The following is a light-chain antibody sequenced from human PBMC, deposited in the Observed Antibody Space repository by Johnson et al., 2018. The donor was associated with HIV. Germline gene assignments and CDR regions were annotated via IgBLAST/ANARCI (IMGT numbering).Light chain of an antibody. CDR2: ENN. J-gene: IGLJ1*01. CDR1: SSNIGKNS. CDR3: GTWDSSLSGV. V-gene: IGLV1-51*02. Sequence: VLTQPPSVSAAPGQKVTISCSGRSSNIGKNSVSWYQQLPGTAPKLLIYENNKRPSGLPDRFSGSKSGTSATLGITGLQTGDEANYYCGTWDSSLSGVFGTGTKVTVL.